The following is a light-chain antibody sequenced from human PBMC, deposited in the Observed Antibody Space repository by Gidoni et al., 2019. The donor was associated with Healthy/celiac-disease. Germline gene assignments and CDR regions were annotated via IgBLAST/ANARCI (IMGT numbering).Light chain of an antibody. Sequence: QSALTQPDSVSGSPGPSITISCTGTSSDVGGYNYVSWYQQHPGKAPKLMLYEVSNRPSGVSNRFSGSKSGNTASLTISGLQAEDDADYYCSSYTSSSTFEVFGTGTKVTVL. CDR1: SSDVGGYNY. V-gene: IGLV2-14*01. CDR2: EVS. CDR3: SSYTSSSTFEV. J-gene: IGLJ1*01.